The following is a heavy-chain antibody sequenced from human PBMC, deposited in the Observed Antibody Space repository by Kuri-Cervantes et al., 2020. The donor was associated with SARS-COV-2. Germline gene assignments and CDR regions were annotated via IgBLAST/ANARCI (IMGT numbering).Heavy chain of an antibody. CDR2: IWYDGSNK. CDR1: GFTFSSYG. V-gene: IGHV3-33*06. CDR3: AKDLGFGELLSGVVNDY. D-gene: IGHD3-10*01. J-gene: IGHJ4*02. Sequence: AASGFTFSSYGMHWVRQAPGKGLEWVAVIWYDGSNKYYADSVKGRFTISRDNSKNTLYLQMNSLRAEDTAVYYCAKDLGFGELLSGVVNDYWGQGTLVTVSS.